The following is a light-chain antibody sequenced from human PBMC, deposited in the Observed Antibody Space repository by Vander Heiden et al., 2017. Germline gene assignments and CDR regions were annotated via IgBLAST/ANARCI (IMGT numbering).Light chain of an antibody. J-gene: IGLJ2*01. Sequence: NFMLTQPHSVSESPGNTFTISCPRSSGSIASNYVQWYQQRPGSSHTTVSLDDDQRPAGVPERFSCSIDTSSTSASPNITGLKTEDDAYYYCPSYDTINQVIFGGGTKLTVL. CDR3: PSYDTINQVI. CDR1: SGSIASNY. CDR2: DDD. V-gene: IGLV6-57*01.